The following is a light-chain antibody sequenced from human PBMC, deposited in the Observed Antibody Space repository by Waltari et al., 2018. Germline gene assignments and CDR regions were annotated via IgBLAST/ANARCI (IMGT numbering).Light chain of an antibody. J-gene: IGLJ1*01. CDR1: SSDVGGHNV. CDR2: EVI. CDR3: CSYATGITYV. Sequence: QSALTQPASVSGSPGQSITISCTGTSSDVGGHNVASWYQHHPGKAPRVLIYEVIKRPSGVSSRFSASKSGNTASQTISGLQAEDEADYYCCSYATGITYVFGTGTRVTVL. V-gene: IGLV2-23*02.